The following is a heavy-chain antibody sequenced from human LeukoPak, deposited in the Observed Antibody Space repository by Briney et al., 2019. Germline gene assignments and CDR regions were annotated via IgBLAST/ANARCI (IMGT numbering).Heavy chain of an antibody. CDR2: IRYDGSNK. Sequence: GGSLRLSCAASGFTFSSYGMHWVRQAPGKGLEWVAFIRYDGSNKYYADSVKGRFTIPRDNSKNTLYLQMNSLRAEDTAVYYCAKDQVFAVTTTSFDYWGQGTLVTVSS. V-gene: IGHV3-30*02. D-gene: IGHD4-17*01. CDR3: AKDQVFAVTTTSFDY. J-gene: IGHJ4*02. CDR1: GFTFSSYG.